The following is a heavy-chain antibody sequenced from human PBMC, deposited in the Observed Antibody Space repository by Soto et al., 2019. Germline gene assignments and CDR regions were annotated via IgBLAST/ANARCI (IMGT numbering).Heavy chain of an antibody. CDR3: ARGGYSSTWSNLLDRSGLDV. CDR2: IVPLFRTT. D-gene: IGHD6-13*01. CDR1: GGTFSSYA. V-gene: IGHV1-69*06. Sequence: QVQRVQSGAEAKKPGSSVKFSGKTSGGTFSSYAISWVRQAPGQGLEWMGGIVPLFRTTNYAQKFQGRVTITADTSTNTVYMELSGLRSGDTAVYYCARGGYSSTWSNLLDRSGLDVWGQGTTVTVSS. J-gene: IGHJ6*02.